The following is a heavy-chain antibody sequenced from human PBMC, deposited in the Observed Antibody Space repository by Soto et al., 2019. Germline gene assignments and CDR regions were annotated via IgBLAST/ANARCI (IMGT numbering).Heavy chain of an antibody. Sequence: QVQLVQSGAEVKEPGSSVRVSCKASGGTFSNFIMNWVRQTPGQGLEWMGGIVPMLGTPTYADKFKGRVTTSATGSTNTAYMELKSLRSEDTAIYYCARNGTYSTSLSNYTGMDVWGQGTTVTVS. J-gene: IGHJ6*02. CDR1: GGTFSNFI. CDR3: ARNGTYSTSLSNYTGMDV. CDR2: IVPMLGTP. V-gene: IGHV1-69*01. D-gene: IGHD6-6*01.